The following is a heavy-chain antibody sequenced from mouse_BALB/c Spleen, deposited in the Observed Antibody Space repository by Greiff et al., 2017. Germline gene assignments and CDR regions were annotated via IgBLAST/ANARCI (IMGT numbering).Heavy chain of an antibody. CDR1: GFSLTGYG. CDR3: ARDHYRYDGAMDY. Sequence: QVQLKESGPGLVAPSQSLSITCTVSGFSLTGYGVNWVRQPPGKGLEWLGMIWGDGSTDYNSALKSRLSISKDNSKSQVFLKMNSLQTDDTARYYCARDHYRYDGAMDYWGQGTSVTVAS. J-gene: IGHJ4*01. D-gene: IGHD2-14*01. V-gene: IGHV2-6-7*01. CDR2: IWGDGST.